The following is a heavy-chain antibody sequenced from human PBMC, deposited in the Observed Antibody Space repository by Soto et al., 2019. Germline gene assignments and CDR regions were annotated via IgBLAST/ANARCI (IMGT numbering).Heavy chain of an antibody. J-gene: IGHJ4*02. CDR3: TRDLNGGNPFDY. CDR2: IDPGSGNT. D-gene: IGHD2-8*01. CDR1: GYTLTNYA. V-gene: IGHV1-3*01. Sequence: QVQLVQSGAEVKKPGASVRVSCKPSGYTLTNYAIHWVRQAAGQRLEWLGWIDPGSGNTRYLQKFQGRITISRDNSASTFYMDLSSLTSEDTAVYFCTRDLNGGNPFDYWGQGTRVTVSS.